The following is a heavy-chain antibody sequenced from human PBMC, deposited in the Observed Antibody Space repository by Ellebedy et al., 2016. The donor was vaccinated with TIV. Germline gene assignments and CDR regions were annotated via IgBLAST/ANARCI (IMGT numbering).Heavy chain of an antibody. D-gene: IGHD2-21*01. J-gene: IGHJ4*02. V-gene: IGHV1-69*04. CDR1: GYTFTSYY. CDR2: IIPILGIA. CDR3: ARDIPGKGYFDY. Sequence: AASVKVSCKASGYTFTSYYMHWVRQAPGQGLEWMGRIIPILGIANYAQKFQGRVTITADKSTSTAYMELSSLRSEDTAVYYCARDIPGKGYFDYWGQGTLVTVSS.